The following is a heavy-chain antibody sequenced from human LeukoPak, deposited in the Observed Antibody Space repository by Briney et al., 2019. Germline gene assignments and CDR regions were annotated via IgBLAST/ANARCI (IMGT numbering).Heavy chain of an antibody. J-gene: IGHJ6*02. D-gene: IGHD3-3*01. V-gene: IGHV3-30*18. CDR2: ISYDGSNK. CDR1: GFTFSSYG. Sequence: GGSLRLSCAASGFTFSSYGMHWVRQAPGKGLEWVAVISYDGSNKYYADSVKGRFTTSRDNSKNTLYLQMNSLRAEDTAVYYCAKGPYDFWSGLDYYYYGMDVWGQGTTVTVSS. CDR3: AKGPYDFWSGLDYYYYGMDV.